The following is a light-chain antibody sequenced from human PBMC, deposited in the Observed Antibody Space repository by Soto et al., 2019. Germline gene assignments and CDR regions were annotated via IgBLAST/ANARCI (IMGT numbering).Light chain of an antibody. J-gene: IGKJ3*01. CDR2: GAS. Sequence: EIVLTQSAGTLSLSPGERATLSCRASQTISSSYLAWYQQKPGQAPRLLIYGASSRATGIPDRFSGSGSGTDFTLTICRLEPEDFAVYYCQQYGSSLFTCGPGTKVDIK. V-gene: IGKV3-20*01. CDR1: QTISSSY. CDR3: QQYGSSLFT.